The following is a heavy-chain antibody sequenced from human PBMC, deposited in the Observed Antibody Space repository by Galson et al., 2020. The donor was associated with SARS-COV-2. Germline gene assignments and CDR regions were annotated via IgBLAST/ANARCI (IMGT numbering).Heavy chain of an antibody. V-gene: IGHV3-11*06. J-gene: IGHJ4*02. CDR3: ARDWRYYDSSGYYPV. CDR2: ISSSSSYT. CDR1: GFTFSDYY. Sequence: GESLKISCAASGFTFSDYYMSWIRQAPGKGLEWVSYISSSSSYTNYADSVKGRFTISRDNAKNSLYLQMNSLRAEDTAVYYCARDWRYYDSSGYYPVWGQGTLVTVSS. D-gene: IGHD3-22*01.